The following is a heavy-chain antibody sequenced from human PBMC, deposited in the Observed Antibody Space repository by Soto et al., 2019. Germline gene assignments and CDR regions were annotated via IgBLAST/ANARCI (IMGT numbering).Heavy chain of an antibody. CDR3: ARDSWNDMGLFDF. Sequence: ASVKVSGKASGYTFTGYYIHWVRQAPGQGLEWMAWINPNSDDTNYEQKFQGRVTMTRDTSISTAYMELRRLRSDDTAVYYCARDSWNDMGLFDFWGQGTLVTVSS. D-gene: IGHD1-1*01. V-gene: IGHV1-2*02. J-gene: IGHJ4*02. CDR2: INPNSDDT. CDR1: GYTFTGYY.